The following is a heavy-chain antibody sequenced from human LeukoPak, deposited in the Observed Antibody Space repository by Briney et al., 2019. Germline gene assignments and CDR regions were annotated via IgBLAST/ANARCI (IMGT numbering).Heavy chain of an antibody. D-gene: IGHD3-10*01. CDR3: TKGRGI. Sequence: SETLSLTCTVSGGAISSNSYCWGWIRQPPGKGLEWIGSICYNGSTYYNTSLKSRFTISLDTSNNQFSLKLSAVTAADTAVYYCTKGRGIWGQGTLVTVSS. V-gene: IGHV4-39*07. CDR1: GGAISSNSYC. CDR2: ICYNGST. J-gene: IGHJ4*02.